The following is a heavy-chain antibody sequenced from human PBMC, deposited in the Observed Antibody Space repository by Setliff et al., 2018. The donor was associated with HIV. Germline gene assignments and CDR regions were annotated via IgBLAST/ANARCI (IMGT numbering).Heavy chain of an antibody. CDR2: IYYSGST. Sequence: SETLSLTCTVSAGSIRSSTYYWAWIRQPPGKGLEWIGTIYYSGSTYYNPSLKSRATISVDMSKNQFSLRLSSVTAADTALYHCVRVDTKPYGSGNYYVTFDIWGQGTMVTVSS. CDR3: VRVDTKPYGSGNYYVTFDI. V-gene: IGHV4-39*07. CDR1: AGSIRSSTYY. D-gene: IGHD3-10*01. J-gene: IGHJ3*02.